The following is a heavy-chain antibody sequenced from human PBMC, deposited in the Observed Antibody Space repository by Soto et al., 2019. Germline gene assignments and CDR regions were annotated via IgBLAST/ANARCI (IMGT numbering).Heavy chain of an antibody. J-gene: IGHJ6*02. CDR3: ARDEDTIFGVVISSRYYYYGMDV. CDR2: ISYDGSNK. D-gene: IGHD3-3*01. Sequence: GSLRLSCAASGFTFSSYAMHWVRQAPGKGLEWVAVISYDGSNKYYADSVKGRFTISRDNSKNTLYLQMNSLRAEDTAVYYCARDEDTIFGVVISSRYYYYGMDVWGQGTTVTVSS. V-gene: IGHV3-30-3*01. CDR1: GFTFSSYA.